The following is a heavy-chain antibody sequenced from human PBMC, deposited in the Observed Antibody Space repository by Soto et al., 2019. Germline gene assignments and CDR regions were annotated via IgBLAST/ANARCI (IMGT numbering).Heavy chain of an antibody. CDR3: VRSGTARLLRHSWFDT. Sequence: EVQLVESGGGLVKPGGSLRLSCAASGFTFNTYDMNWVRQAPGKGLEWVSTITTSSAYIYYADSLKGRITISRDNAKNSLFLQMTNLRAEDTAVYYCVRSGTARLLRHSWFDTWGQGTLVTVSS. CDR2: ITTSSAYI. CDR1: GFTFNTYD. J-gene: IGHJ5*02. V-gene: IGHV3-21*01. D-gene: IGHD2-21*01.